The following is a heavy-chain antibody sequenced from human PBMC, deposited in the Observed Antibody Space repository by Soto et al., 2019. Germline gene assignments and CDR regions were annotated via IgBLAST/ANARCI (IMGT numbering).Heavy chain of an antibody. J-gene: IGHJ6*02. V-gene: IGHV1-2*02. CDR2: INPNSGGT. Sequence: GASVKVSCKASGYTFTGYYMHWVRQAPGQGLEWMGWINPNSGGTNYAQKFQGRVTMTRDTSISTAYMELSRLRSDDTAVYYCARAYGWEILAYSGMDVWGQGNTVTVSS. CDR3: ARAYGWEILAYSGMDV. D-gene: IGHD1-26*01. CDR1: GYTFTGYY.